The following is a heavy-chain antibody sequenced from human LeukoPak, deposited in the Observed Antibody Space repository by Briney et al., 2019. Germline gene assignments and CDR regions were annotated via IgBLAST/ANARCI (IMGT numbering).Heavy chain of an antibody. CDR2: INHSGST. J-gene: IGHJ5*02. CDR1: GGSFSGYY. CDR3: ARQGNQRWLQLSWFDP. Sequence: SETLSLTCAVYGGSFSGYYWSWIRQPPGKGLEWIGEINHSGSTNYNPSLKSRVTISVDTSKNQFSLKLSSVTAADTAVYYCARQGNQRWLQLSWFDPWGQGTLVTVSS. V-gene: IGHV4-34*01. D-gene: IGHD5-24*01.